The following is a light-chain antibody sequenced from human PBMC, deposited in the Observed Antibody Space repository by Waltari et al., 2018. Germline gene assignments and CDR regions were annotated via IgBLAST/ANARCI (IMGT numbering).Light chain of an antibody. CDR3: QQRYSWPPIT. V-gene: IGKV3-11*01. CDR1: QSVVSY. Sequence: EIVLTQSPATLSLSPGERATLSCRASQSVVSYLAWYQQKPGQAPRLLIYDAFNRATGTPARFSDSGSGTDFTLTISSLEPEDFAVYYCQQRYSWPPITFGQGTRLEIK. J-gene: IGKJ5*01. CDR2: DAF.